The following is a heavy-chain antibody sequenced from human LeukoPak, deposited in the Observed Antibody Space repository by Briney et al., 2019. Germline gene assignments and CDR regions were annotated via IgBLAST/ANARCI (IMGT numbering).Heavy chain of an antibody. Sequence: SETLSLTCTVSGGSISSYYWSWIRQPPGKGLEWIGYIYYSGSTNYNPSLKSRVTISVDTSKNQFSPKLSSVTAADTAVYYCARDPPHYYGMDVWGQGTTVTVSS. CDR2: IYYSGST. CDR3: ARDPPHYYGMDV. CDR1: GGSISSYY. J-gene: IGHJ6*02. V-gene: IGHV4-59*01.